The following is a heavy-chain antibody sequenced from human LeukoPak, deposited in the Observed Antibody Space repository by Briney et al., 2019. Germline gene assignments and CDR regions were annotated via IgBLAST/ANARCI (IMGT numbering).Heavy chain of an antibody. CDR2: IDLAGEYT. CDR1: GFTFSDYW. J-gene: IGHJ3*02. CDR3: ASGNSHAFDI. V-gene: IGHV3-74*01. Sequence: PGGSLRLSCAASGFTFSDYWMHWVRQAPGKGLVWVSRIDLAGEYTTYADSVRGRFTISRDNAKNTLYLQMNSLRAEDTAVYYCASGNSHAFDIWGQGTMVTVSS.